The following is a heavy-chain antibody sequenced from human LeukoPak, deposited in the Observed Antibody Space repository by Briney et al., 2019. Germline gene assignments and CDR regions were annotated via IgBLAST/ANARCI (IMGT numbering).Heavy chain of an antibody. CDR1: GLTFNTYA. V-gene: IGHV3-23*01. Sequence: PGGSLRLSCAASGLTFNTYAVTWVRQAPGEGLEWVSGVSGSGGSTSYADSVKGRFSIFRDNFKKTVYLQMNSLRAEDTAVYYCAKSGYDYVWGTYADYWGQGTLVTVSS. D-gene: IGHD3-16*01. CDR2: VSGSGGST. CDR3: AKSGYDYVWGTYADY. J-gene: IGHJ4*02.